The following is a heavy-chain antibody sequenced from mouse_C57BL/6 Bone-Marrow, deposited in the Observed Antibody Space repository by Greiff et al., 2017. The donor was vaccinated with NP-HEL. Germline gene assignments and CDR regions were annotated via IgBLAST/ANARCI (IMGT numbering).Heavy chain of an antibody. Sequence: QVQLQQPGAELVRPGTSVKLSCKASGYTFTSYWMHWVKQRPGQGLEWIGVIDPSDSYTNYNQKFKGKATLTVDTSSSTAYMQLSSLTSEDSAVYYCARWVYSNYNFDYWGQGTTLTVSS. CDR2: IDPSDSYT. J-gene: IGHJ2*01. CDR1: GYTFTSYW. V-gene: IGHV1-59*01. CDR3: ARWVYSNYNFDY. D-gene: IGHD2-5*01.